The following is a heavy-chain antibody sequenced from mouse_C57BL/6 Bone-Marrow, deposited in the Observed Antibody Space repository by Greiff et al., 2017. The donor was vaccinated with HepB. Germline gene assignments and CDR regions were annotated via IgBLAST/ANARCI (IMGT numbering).Heavy chain of an antibody. CDR3: ASGGGAMDY. Sequence: VQLVESGPGLVAPSQTLSITCTVSGFSFTSYGVDWVRQSPGKGLEWLGVIWGVGSTNYNSALKSRLSISKDNSKSQVFLKMNSLQTDDTAMYYCASGGGAMDYWGQGTSVTVSS. V-gene: IGHV2-6*01. J-gene: IGHJ4*01. CDR1: GFSFTSYG. CDR2: IWGVGST.